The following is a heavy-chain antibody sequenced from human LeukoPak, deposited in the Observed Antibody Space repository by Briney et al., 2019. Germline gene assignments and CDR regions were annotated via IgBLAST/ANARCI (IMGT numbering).Heavy chain of an antibody. D-gene: IGHD2-2*01. CDR2: ISGSGGST. CDR1: GFTFSSYG. CDR3: AHGSMYQLDS. J-gene: IGHJ4*02. Sequence: PGGTLRLSCAASGFTFSSYGMSWVRLAPGKGLEWVSAISGSGGSTYYADSVKGRFTISRDNSKNTLYLQMNSLRAEDTAVYYCAHGSMYQLDSWGQGTLVTVSS. V-gene: IGHV3-23*01.